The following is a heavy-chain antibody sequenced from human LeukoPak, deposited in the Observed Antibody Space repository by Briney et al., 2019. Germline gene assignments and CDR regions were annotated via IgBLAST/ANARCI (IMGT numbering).Heavy chain of an antibody. Sequence: SVKVSCKASGGTFSSYAISWVRQAPGQGLEWMGGIIPIFGTANYAQKFQGRLTMTTDTSTNTASMELRSLKSDDTALYYCARADRHAYDNPFDSWGQGTLVIVSS. CDR2: IIPIFGTA. CDR3: ARADRHAYDNPFDS. V-gene: IGHV1-69*05. D-gene: IGHD5-12*01. CDR1: GGTFSSYA. J-gene: IGHJ4*02.